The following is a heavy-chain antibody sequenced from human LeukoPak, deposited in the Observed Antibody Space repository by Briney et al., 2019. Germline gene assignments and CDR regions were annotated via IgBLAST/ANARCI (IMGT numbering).Heavy chain of an antibody. D-gene: IGHD1-26*01. V-gene: IGHV1-18*01. CDR3: ARDWDAMNNCFDL. CDR1: GYTFTNYG. CDR2: ISTNSDIR. Sequence: ASAKVSCKASGYTFTNYGISWVRQAPGQGLEWMGWISTNSDIRTYAQTLQGRFTMTTDTATTTAYMELNNLTLDDTAVYYCARDWDAMNNCFDLWGQGTPVTVSS. J-gene: IGHJ5*02.